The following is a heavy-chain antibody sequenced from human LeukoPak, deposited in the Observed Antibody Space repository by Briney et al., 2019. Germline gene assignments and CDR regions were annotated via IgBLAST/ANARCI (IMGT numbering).Heavy chain of an antibody. CDR1: GDSMSSSSVYY. CDR3: ARLRGYSYAADP. Sequence: PSETLSLTCTVSGDSMSSSSVYYWGWIRQAPGKGLEWIGSIYDTGNTHYSPTLQSRVSIYLEKSQNQLSLKLTSVTAADTAVYYCARLRGYSYAADPWGRGTLVTVSS. CDR2: IYDTGNT. J-gene: IGHJ5*02. V-gene: IGHV4-39*01. D-gene: IGHD5-18*01.